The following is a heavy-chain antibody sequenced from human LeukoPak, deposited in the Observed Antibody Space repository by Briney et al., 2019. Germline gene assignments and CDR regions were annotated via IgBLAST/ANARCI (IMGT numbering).Heavy chain of an antibody. D-gene: IGHD1-1*01. CDR3: ARGPPRGKYYYMDV. V-gene: IGHV3-13*01. J-gene: IGHJ6*03. Sequence: GGSLRLSCAASGFTFSSFDMHWVRQPTGQGLEWVSTIGTASDTYYPGSVEGRFTLSRDNAKNSLYLQMNSLTAGDTAVYYCARGPPRGKYYYMDVWGQGTAVTVSS. CDR1: GFTFSSFD. CDR2: IGTASDT.